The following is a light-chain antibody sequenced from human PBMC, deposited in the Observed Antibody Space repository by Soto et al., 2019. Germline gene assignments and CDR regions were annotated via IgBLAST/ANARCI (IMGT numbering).Light chain of an antibody. J-gene: IGKJ2*01. CDR1: QTIDTY. CDR3: QHSYSAPYT. V-gene: IGKV1-39*01. Sequence: DIPMTQSPSSVSASVGDRVTITCRPSQTIDTYVNWYQQKTGEAPKLMIFATSTLQSGVPSRFSGSQSGTDFFFTINSLQPEDFSTFYCQHSYSAPYTFGQGTKVELK. CDR2: ATS.